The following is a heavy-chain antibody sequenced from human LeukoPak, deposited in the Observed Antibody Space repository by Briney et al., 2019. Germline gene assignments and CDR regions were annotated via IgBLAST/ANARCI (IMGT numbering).Heavy chain of an antibody. Sequence: ASVKVSCKASGYTFTSYAMHWVRQAPGQRLEWMGWINAGNGNTKYSQKFQGRVTITRDTSASTAYMELSSLRSEDTAVYYCARVSSGWYFDYWGQGTLVIVSS. CDR2: INAGNGNT. CDR3: ARVSSGWYFDY. J-gene: IGHJ4*02. CDR1: GYTFTSYA. D-gene: IGHD6-19*01. V-gene: IGHV1-3*01.